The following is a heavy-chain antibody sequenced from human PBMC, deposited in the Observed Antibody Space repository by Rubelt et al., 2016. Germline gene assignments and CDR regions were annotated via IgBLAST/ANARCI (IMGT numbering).Heavy chain of an antibody. CDR2: IYYTGST. V-gene: IGHV4-39*01. J-gene: IGHJ5*02. CDR3: AGRTNWFDP. CDR1: GGSISSSSYN. Sequence: QVQLQESGPGLVKSSETLSLSCTVSGGSISSSSYNWGWIRQTPGKGLEWIGSIYYTGSTFYDPSLQSRVTISVDTSKNQFSLKLTSVTAADTAVYYCAGRTNWFDPWGQGTLVTVSS.